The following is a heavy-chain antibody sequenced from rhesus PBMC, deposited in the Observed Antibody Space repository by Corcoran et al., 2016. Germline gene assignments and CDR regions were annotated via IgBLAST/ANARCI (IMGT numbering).Heavy chain of an antibody. J-gene: IGHJ4*01. CDR1: GDSINGYYY. Sequence: QVQLQESGPGLVKPSETLSLTCNVSGDSINGYYYWSWIRQPPGTGLELMGGIDGNRATTYYNPSLKSRVTISKDTSKNQFSLKLSSVTASDAAVYSCARQQSTGGDPYDFDFWGQCVLVTVSS. CDR3: ARQQSTGGDPYDFDF. CDR2: IDGNRATT. D-gene: IGHD3-34*01. V-gene: IGHV4-143*01.